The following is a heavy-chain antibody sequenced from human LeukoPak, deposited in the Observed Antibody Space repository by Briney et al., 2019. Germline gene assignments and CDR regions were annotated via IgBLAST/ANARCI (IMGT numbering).Heavy chain of an antibody. V-gene: IGHV4-34*01. Sequence: SDTLSLTCAVYGGSFSGYYWSWIRQPPGKGVEWIGEINHSGSPKHNPSLKSRVTISVDTSKKQFSLKLSSVTAADTAVYYCARATALTPRRYCSSTSCYYYYYYYYMDVWGKGTTVTVSS. CDR2: INHSGSP. CDR1: GGSFSGYY. J-gene: IGHJ6*03. CDR3: ARATALTPRRYCSSTSCYYYYYYYYMDV. D-gene: IGHD2-2*01.